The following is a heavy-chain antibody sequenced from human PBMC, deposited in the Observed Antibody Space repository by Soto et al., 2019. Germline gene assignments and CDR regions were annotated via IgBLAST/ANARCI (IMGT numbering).Heavy chain of an antibody. CDR2: VIPILGQA. CDR1: GVIFSSYA. J-gene: IGHJ4*02. CDR3: ARVGGVGAPPGADF. Sequence: SVKVSCKASGVIFSSYAISWLRQAPGQGLEWMGAVIPILGQAYYAQNFQDRVTITADESTRTAYMDLISLRSDDTAVYFCARVGGVGAPPGADFWGQGTLVTVSS. V-gene: IGHV1-69*13. D-gene: IGHD1-26*01.